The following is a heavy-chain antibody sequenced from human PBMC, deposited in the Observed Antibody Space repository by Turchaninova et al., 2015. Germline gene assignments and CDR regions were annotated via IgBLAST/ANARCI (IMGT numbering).Heavy chain of an antibody. CDR3: ARDRGSYYVLDY. CDR1: GYSFSSGHY. Sequence: QVQLQEXGXGLXXPLATXSLPXAVSGYSFSSGHYWGWIRQSPGKGLEWIGSIYHIGSTYYNPSLKSRVTISVYTSKNQFSLRLSSVTAADTAVYYCARDRGSYYVLDYWGQGTLVTVSS. D-gene: IGHD1-26*01. V-gene: IGHV4-38-2*02. J-gene: IGHJ4*02. CDR2: IYHIGST.